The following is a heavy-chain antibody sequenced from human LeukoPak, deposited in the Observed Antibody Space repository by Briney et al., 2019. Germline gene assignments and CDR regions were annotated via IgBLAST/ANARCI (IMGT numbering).Heavy chain of an antibody. CDR3: ARAGGNSGSYYYYGMDV. CDR1: GYTFTSYY. V-gene: IGHV1-46*01. D-gene: IGHD4-23*01. Sequence: ASVKVSCKASGYTFTSYYMHWVRQAPGQGLEWMGIINPSGGSTSYAQKFQGRVTMTRDTSTSTVYMELSSLRSEDTAVYYCARAGGNSGSYYYYGMDVWGQGTTVTVSS. J-gene: IGHJ6*02. CDR2: INPSGGST.